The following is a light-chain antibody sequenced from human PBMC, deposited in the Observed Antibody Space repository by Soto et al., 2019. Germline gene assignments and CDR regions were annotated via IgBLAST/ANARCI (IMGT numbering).Light chain of an antibody. CDR3: LLYSGDSRLWV. J-gene: IGLJ3*02. V-gene: IGLV7-43*01. Sequence: QAVVTQEPSLTVSPGGTVTLTCASSTGAVTSNYHPNWFQQKPGQAPRAVIYNTGNKYSWTPARFSGSLLGGNAALTLSAVQPEDEADYCCLLYSGDSRLWVFGGGTKVTVL. CDR2: NTG. CDR1: TGAVTSNYH.